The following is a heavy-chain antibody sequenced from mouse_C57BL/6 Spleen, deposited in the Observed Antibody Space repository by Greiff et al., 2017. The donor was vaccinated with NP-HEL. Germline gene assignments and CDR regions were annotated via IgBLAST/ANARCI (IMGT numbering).Heavy chain of an antibody. V-gene: IGHV1-64*01. CDR1: GYTFTSYW. Sequence: QVQLQQSGAELVKPGASVKLSCKASGYTFTSYWMHWVKQRPGQGLEWIGMIHPNSGSTNYNEKFKSKATLTVDKSSSTAYMQLSSLTSEDSAVYYCAREGYYGSSHYWGQGTTLTVSS. CDR2: IHPNSGST. CDR3: AREGYYGSSHY. J-gene: IGHJ2*01. D-gene: IGHD1-1*01.